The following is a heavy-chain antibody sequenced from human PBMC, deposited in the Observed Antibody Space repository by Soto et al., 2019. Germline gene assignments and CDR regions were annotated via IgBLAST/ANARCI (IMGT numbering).Heavy chain of an antibody. V-gene: IGHV4-34*01. Sequence: SETLSLTCAVYGGSFSGYYWSWIRQPPGKGLEWIGEINHSGSTNYNPSLKSRVTISVDTSKNQLSLKLSSVTAADTAVYYCARMRYYDFWSGYYGGFGMDVWGQGTTVTVPS. D-gene: IGHD3-3*01. CDR3: ARMRYYDFWSGYYGGFGMDV. CDR1: GGSFSGYY. J-gene: IGHJ6*02. CDR2: INHSGST.